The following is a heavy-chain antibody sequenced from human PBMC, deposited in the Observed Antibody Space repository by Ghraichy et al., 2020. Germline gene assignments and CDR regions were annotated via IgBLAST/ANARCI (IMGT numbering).Heavy chain of an antibody. CDR1: GFTFSSYS. J-gene: IGHJ6*02. CDR2: ISSSSSYI. CDR3: ASGYCSSTSCYLGFTDYYYYYGMDV. V-gene: IGHV3-21*01. Sequence: GGSLRLSCAASGFTFSSYSMNWVRQAPGKGLEWVSSISSSSSYIYYADSVKGRFTISRDNAKNSLYLQMNSLRAEDTAVYYCASGYCSSTSCYLGFTDYYYYYGMDVWGQGTTVTVSS. D-gene: IGHD2-2*03.